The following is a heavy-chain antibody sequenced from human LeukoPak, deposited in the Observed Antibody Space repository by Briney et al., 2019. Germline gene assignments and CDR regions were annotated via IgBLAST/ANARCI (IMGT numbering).Heavy chain of an antibody. CDR3: AREVIQLWLQGYYYMDV. D-gene: IGHD5-18*01. Sequence: ASVKVSCKASGYTFTSYYMHWVRQAPGQGLEWMGRINPNSGGTNYAQKFQGRVTMTRDTSISTAYMELGRLRSDDTAVYYCAREVIQLWLQGYYYMDVWGKGTTVTVSS. CDR2: INPNSGGT. J-gene: IGHJ6*03. CDR1: GYTFTSYY. V-gene: IGHV1-2*06.